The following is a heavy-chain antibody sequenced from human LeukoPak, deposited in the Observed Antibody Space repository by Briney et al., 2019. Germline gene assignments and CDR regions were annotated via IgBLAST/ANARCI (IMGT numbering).Heavy chain of an antibody. CDR2: IRYDGSNK. CDR3: AKDPLGYSYGFGAFDI. CDR1: GFTFSSYG. D-gene: IGHD5-18*01. V-gene: IGHV3-30*02. J-gene: IGHJ3*02. Sequence: GGSLRLSCAASGFTFSSYGMHWVRQAPGKGLEWVAFIRYDGSNKYYADSVKGRFTISRDNPKNTLYLQMNSLRAEDTAVYYCAKDPLGYSYGFGAFDIWGQGTMVTVSS.